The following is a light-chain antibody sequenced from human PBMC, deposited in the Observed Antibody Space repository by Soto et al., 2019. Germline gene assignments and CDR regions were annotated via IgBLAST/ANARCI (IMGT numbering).Light chain of an antibody. J-gene: IGKJ2*01. CDR1: QSISSY. CDR3: QQSYSTPV. CDR2: AAS. V-gene: IGKV1-39*01. Sequence: DIQMTQSPSSLSASVGDRVTITCRASQSISSYLNWYEQKPGQAPKLLIYAASSLQSGVPSRFSGSGSGTDFTLTVSSLQPEDFATDYCQQSYSTPVFGQGTKLEIK.